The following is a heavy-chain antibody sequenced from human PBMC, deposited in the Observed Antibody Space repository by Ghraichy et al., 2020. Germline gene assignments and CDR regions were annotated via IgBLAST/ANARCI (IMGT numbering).Heavy chain of an antibody. CDR1: GYSISSGYY. Sequence: SETLSLTCGVSGYSISSGYYWGWIRQPPGKGLEWIGSIFHAGDTDYNPSLKSRVTISVDTSKNQFSLRLRSVTAADTARYFCARDLRYNHGSFGDWGQGALVTVSS. J-gene: IGHJ4*02. V-gene: IGHV4-38-2*02. CDR2: IFHAGDT. D-gene: IGHD5-18*01. CDR3: ARDLRYNHGSFGD.